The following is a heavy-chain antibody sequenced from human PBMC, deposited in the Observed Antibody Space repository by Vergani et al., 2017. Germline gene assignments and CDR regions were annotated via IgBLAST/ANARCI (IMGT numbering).Heavy chain of an antibody. J-gene: IGHJ4*02. D-gene: IGHD3-22*01. Sequence: QVQLQESGPGLVKPSGTLSLTCAVSGGSISSSNWWSWVRQPPGKGLEWIGEIYHSGSTNYNPSLKSRVPISVDKSKNQFSLKLSSVTAADTAVYYCARVPLDYYDSSGYYPFDYWGQGTLVTVSS. CDR2: IYHSGST. CDR3: ARVPLDYYDSSGYYPFDY. CDR1: GGSISSSNW. V-gene: IGHV4-4*02.